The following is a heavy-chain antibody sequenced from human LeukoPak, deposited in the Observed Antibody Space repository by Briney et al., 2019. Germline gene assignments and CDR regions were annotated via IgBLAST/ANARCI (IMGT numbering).Heavy chain of an antibody. CDR1: SGSLSVNY. CDR2: INHSGTT. D-gene: IGHD4-23*01. J-gene: IGHJ4*02. Sequence: SQTLSPTSAVYSGSLSVNYSSWIRQPPEKGLEWIGEINHSGTTNYNPSLTRRFTISVDTSKKQSSLKLSSLTAAATPGYYCGFDYGGNSDHWGQGTLVTVSS. CDR3: GFDYGGNSDH. V-gene: IGHV4-34*01.